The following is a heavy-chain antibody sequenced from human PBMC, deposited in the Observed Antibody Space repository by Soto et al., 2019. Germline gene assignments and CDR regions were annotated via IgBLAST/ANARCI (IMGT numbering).Heavy chain of an antibody. V-gene: IGHV4-39*01. D-gene: IGHD3-22*01. Sequence: QLQLQESGPGLVKPSETLSLTCRVSDGSMNSDRCYGGWIRQPPGNGQEWIGVINHSGSTYHNLSLKGRVTMSDDESRTQFSLKLTSRTAAETAVYYCARLGGYVSVGYYYLWDSGGQGTLVTVSS. CDR1: DGSMNSDRCY. CDR3: ARLGGYVSVGYYYLWDS. CDR2: INHSGST. J-gene: IGHJ4*02.